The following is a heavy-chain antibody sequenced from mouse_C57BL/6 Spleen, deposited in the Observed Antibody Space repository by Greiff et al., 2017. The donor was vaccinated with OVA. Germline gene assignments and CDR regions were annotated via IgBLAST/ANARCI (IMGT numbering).Heavy chain of an antibody. D-gene: IGHD2-4*01. CDR3: ARGGGDDYRYFDY. J-gene: IGHJ2*01. CDR1: GYTFTSYW. CDR2: IDPSDSYT. V-gene: IGHV1-69*01. Sequence: QVQLKQPGAELVMPGASVKLSCKASGYTFTSYWMHWVKQRPGQGLEWIGEIDPSDSYTNYNQKLKGKSTLTVDKSSSTAYMQLSSLTSEDSAVYYCARGGGDDYRYFDYWGQGTTLTVSS.